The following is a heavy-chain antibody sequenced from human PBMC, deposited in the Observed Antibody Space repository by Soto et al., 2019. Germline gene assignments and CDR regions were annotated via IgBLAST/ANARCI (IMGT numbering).Heavy chain of an antibody. CDR2: SHQSGNT. V-gene: IGHV4-4*02. Sequence: QVQLQESGPGLVKPSGTLSLTCAVSGVSIGSHDWWTWVRQPPGKGLEWIGESHQSGNTNYNSSLESRVTISLDKSKNHVSLQLSSVTVADPAVYYCATRDTGRVYWGQGTLVTVSS. J-gene: IGHJ4*02. CDR3: ATRDTGRVY. CDR1: GVSIGSHDW. D-gene: IGHD5-18*01.